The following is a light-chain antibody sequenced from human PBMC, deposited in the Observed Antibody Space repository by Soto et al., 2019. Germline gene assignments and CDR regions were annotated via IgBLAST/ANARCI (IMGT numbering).Light chain of an antibody. CDR2: LEGSGSY. CDR1: SGHSSYI. V-gene: IGLV4-60*03. CDR3: ETWDSNFVV. J-gene: IGLJ2*01. Sequence: QSVLTQSSSASASLGSSVKLTCTLSSGHSSYIIAWHQHQPGKAPRYLMKLEGSGSYNKGCGVPDRFSGSSSGADRYLTISNLQSEDEADYYCETWDSNFVVFGGGTKVTVL.